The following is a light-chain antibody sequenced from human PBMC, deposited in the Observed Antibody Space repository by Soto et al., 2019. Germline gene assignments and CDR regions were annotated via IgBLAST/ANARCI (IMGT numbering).Light chain of an antibody. CDR2: FAS. CDR3: QQHSSWPPDIT. V-gene: IGKV3-15*01. Sequence: EIVMTQSPGTLSVSPGERATLSCRASQNIITNLAWYQQKPGQAPRLLIFFASTRATGIPARFSGSGSGTEFTLTISGLQSEDSAVYYCQQHSSWPPDITFGGGTKVDIK. CDR1: QNIITN. J-gene: IGKJ4*01.